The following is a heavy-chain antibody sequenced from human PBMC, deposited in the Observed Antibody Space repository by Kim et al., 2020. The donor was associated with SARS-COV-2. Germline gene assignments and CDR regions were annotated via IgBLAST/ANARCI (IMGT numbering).Heavy chain of an antibody. V-gene: IGHV1-69*13. J-gene: IGHJ4*02. CDR3: ATTPGDRMPGYSYGVAAAGSLGY. CDR2: IIPIFGTA. D-gene: IGHD6-13*01. CDR1: GGTFSSYA. Sequence: SVKVSCKASGGTFSSYAISWVRQAPGQGLEWMGGIIPIFGTANYAQKFQGRVTITADESTSTAYMELSSLRSEDTAVYYCATTPGDRMPGYSYGVAAAGSLGYWGQGTLVTVSS.